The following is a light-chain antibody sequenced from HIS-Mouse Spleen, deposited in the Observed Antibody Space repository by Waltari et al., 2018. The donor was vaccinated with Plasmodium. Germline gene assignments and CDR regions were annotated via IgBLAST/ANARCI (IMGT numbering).Light chain of an antibody. Sequence: EIVMTQSPATLSVSPGERATLSCRASQSFSSNLAWYQQKPGQAPRLLIYGASTRATGIPARFSGSGSGTEFTLTISSLHSEDFAVYYCQQYNNWSFTFGPGTKVDIK. CDR1: QSFSSN. CDR3: QQYNNWSFT. CDR2: GAS. V-gene: IGKV3-15*01. J-gene: IGKJ3*01.